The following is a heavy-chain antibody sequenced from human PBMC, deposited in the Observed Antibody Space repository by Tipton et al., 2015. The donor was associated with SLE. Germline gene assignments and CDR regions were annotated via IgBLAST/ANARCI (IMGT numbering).Heavy chain of an antibody. V-gene: IGHV5-51*01. D-gene: IGHD3-3*01. J-gene: IGHJ4*02. CDR2: IFVGDSDR. Sequence: QLVQSGAEVRKPGDSLKISCTGSGYDFSAYWIGWVRQEPGKGLERMGMIFVGDSDRRYSPSFQGQITISAVKSTGTAYLQWNSLRSSVSAIYYCARRDDFWSGGSFDYCGQGTRVTVSS. CDR3: ARRDDFWSGGSFDY. CDR1: GYDFSAYW.